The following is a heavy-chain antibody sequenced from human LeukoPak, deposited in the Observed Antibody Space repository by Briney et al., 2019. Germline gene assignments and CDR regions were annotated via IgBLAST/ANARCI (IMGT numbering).Heavy chain of an antibody. D-gene: IGHD6-19*01. CDR3: ARDLAGGFPWLVVGAFDI. CDR1: GGSISSYY. V-gene: IGHV4-59*01. Sequence: SETLSLTCTVSGGSISSYYWSWIRQPPGKGLEWIGYIYYSGSTNYNPSLKSRVTISVDTSKNQFSLKLSSVTAADTAVYYCARDLAGGFPWLVVGAFDIWGQGTMVTVSS. CDR2: IYYSGST. J-gene: IGHJ3*02.